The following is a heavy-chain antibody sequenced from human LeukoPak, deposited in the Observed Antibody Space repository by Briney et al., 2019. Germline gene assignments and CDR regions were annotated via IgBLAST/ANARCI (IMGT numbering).Heavy chain of an antibody. CDR2: INPSGGST. V-gene: IGHV1-46*01. CDR3: ARWGSYDSSGYL. Sequence: ASVKVSCKASGYTVISYYMYWVRQAPGQGLEWMGIINPSGGSTSYAQKFQGRVTMTRDTSTSTVYMDLSSLRSEDTAVYYCARWGSYDSSGYLWGQGTLVTVSS. J-gene: IGHJ4*02. CDR1: GYTVISYY. D-gene: IGHD3-22*01.